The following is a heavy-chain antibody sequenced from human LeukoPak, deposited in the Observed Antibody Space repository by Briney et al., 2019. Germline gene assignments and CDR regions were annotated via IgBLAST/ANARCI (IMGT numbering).Heavy chain of an antibody. CDR2: INPNSGGT. CDR1: GYTFTGYY. V-gene: IGHV1-2*02. CDR3: ARCMASLTPNNWFDP. J-gene: IGHJ5*02. D-gene: IGHD1-14*01. Sequence: ASVKVSCKASGYTFTGYYMHWVRQAPGQGLEWMGWINPNSGGTNYAQKFQGRVTMTRGTSISTAYMELSRLRSDDTAVYYCARCMASLTPNNWFDPWGQGTLVTVSS.